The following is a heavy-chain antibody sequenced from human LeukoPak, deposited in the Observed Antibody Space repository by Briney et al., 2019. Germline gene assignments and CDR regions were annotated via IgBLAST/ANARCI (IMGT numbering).Heavy chain of an antibody. D-gene: IGHD6-13*01. CDR3: ASTHPRAGVDY. V-gene: IGHV4-59*01. CDR2: IYYSGST. Sequence: SETLSLTCTVSGGSISSYYWSWIRQPPGKGLEWIGYIYYSGSTNYNPSLKSRVTISVDTSKNQFSLKLSSVTAADTAVYYCASTHPRAGVDYWGQGTLVTVSS. J-gene: IGHJ4*02. CDR1: GGSISSYY.